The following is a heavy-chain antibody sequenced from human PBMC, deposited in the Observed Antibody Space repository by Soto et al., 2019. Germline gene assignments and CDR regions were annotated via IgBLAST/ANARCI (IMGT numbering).Heavy chain of an antibody. CDR1: GYTFTSYY. J-gene: IGHJ5*02. Sequence: QVQLVQSGAEVKKPGASVKVSCKASGYTFTSYYMHWVRQAPGQGLEWMGIIDPSGGGTSYAQKFPRSLTMNRDTSTSTVYLELSSVRSEGTAVYYCARDRVDCSGGNCWRSVEDTWGQGTLVTVSS. CDR3: ARDRVDCSGGNCWRSVEDT. CDR2: IDPSGGGT. D-gene: IGHD2-15*01. V-gene: IGHV1-46*01.